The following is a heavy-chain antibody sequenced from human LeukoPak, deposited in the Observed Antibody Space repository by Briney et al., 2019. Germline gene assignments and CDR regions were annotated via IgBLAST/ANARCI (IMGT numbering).Heavy chain of an antibody. CDR1: GYTFIGYY. Sequence: ASVKVSCKASGYTFIGYYMHWVRQAPGQGLEWMGWIYPYSGGTNYAQKFQGRVTMTRDTSISTAYMELSRLRSDDTAVYYYARGKHDHGDPELDYWGQGTLVTVSS. CDR3: ARGKHDHGDPELDY. CDR2: IYPYSGGT. V-gene: IGHV1-2*02. J-gene: IGHJ4*02. D-gene: IGHD4-17*01.